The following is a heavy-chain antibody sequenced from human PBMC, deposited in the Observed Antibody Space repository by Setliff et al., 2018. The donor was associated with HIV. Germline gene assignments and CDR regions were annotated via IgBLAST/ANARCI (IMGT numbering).Heavy chain of an antibody. Sequence: ASVKVSCKASGYPFTGYYIHCVRQAPGQGLEWMGRINPNSGDTNYAQKFQGRVTMTRDTSISTAYMELSRLRSDDTAVYYCARRGRQQSDAFDIWGQGTMVTVSS. J-gene: IGHJ3*02. CDR1: GYPFTGYY. V-gene: IGHV1-2*06. D-gene: IGHD6-13*01. CDR3: ARRGRQQSDAFDI. CDR2: INPNSGDT.